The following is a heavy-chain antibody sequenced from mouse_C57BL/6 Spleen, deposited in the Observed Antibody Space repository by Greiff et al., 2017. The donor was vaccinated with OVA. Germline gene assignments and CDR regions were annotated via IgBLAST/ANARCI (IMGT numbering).Heavy chain of an antibody. D-gene: IGHD1-1*01. CDR2: IYPGDGDT. V-gene: IGHV1-80*01. Sequence: VQRVESGAELVKPGASVKISCKASGYAFSSYWMNWVKQRPGKGLEWIGQIYPGDGDTNYNGKFKGKATLTADKSSSTAYMQLSSLTSGDSAVYFCESGEYYGSSGYMDVWGTGTTVTVSS. CDR3: ESGEYYGSSGYMDV. CDR1: GYAFSSYW. J-gene: IGHJ1*03.